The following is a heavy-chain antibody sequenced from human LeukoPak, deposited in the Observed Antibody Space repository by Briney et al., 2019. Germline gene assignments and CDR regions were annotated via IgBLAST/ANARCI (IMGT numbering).Heavy chain of an antibody. Sequence: GGSLRLSCAASGFTFSSYGMHWVRQAPGKGLEWVAFIRYDGSNKYYADSVKGRFTISRDNSKNTLYLQMNSLRAEDTAVYYCAKARITMVRGVIIPDYWGQGTLVTVSS. J-gene: IGHJ4*02. CDR3: AKARITMVRGVIIPDY. CDR2: IRYDGSNK. V-gene: IGHV3-30*02. D-gene: IGHD3-10*01. CDR1: GFTFSSYG.